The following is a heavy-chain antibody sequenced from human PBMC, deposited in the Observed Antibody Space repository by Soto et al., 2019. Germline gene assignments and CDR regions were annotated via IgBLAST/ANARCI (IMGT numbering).Heavy chain of an antibody. J-gene: IGHJ6*02. CDR2: IWYDGSIK. D-gene: IGHD6-19*01. CDR3: MSSKSRWSPFYHYYPVGV. Sequence: PGGSLRLSCAASGFIFSSYGMHWVRQAPGKGLEWVATIWYDGSIKKYSDSVKGRFTISRVNSENTLFLQMDSLRAEDTAIYYCMSSKSRWSPFYHYYPVGVWGQGTTVTSP. CDR1: GFIFSSYG. V-gene: IGHV3-33*01.